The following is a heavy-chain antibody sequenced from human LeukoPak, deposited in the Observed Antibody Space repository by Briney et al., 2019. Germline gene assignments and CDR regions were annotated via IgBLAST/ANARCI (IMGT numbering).Heavy chain of an antibody. CDR2: IIPIFGTA. J-gene: IGHJ4*02. D-gene: IGHD3-10*01. CDR1: GGTFSSHA. Sequence: ASVKVSCKASGGTFSSHAISWVRQAPGQGLERMGRIIPIFGTANYAQKSQGRVTITTDESTSTVYLALSSLRSEDTAVYYCARDGSGRHYYGSGSPPDNWGQGTLVTVSS. CDR3: ARDGSGRHYYGSGSPPDN. V-gene: IGHV1-69*05.